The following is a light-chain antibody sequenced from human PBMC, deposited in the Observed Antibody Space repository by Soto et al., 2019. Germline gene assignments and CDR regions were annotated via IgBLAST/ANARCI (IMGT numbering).Light chain of an antibody. V-gene: IGLV1-40*01. CDR2: SNN. Sequence: QSVLTQPPSVSGAPGQRVTISCTGSSSNIGAGYDVHWYQQLPRTAPKLLIYSNNNRPSGVPDRFSGSRSGTSASLAITGLQPEDEADYYCTSWDDNLSGHVFGGGTKVTVL. CDR3: TSWDDNLSGHV. J-gene: IGLJ3*02. CDR1: SSNIGAGYD.